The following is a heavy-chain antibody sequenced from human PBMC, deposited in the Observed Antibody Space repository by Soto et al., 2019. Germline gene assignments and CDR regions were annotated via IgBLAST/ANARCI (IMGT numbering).Heavy chain of an antibody. J-gene: IGHJ5*02. CDR3: ARDAFFYDILTGYYGAWFDP. V-gene: IGHV1-69*08. D-gene: IGHD3-9*01. CDR2: IIPILGIA. Sequence: QVQLVQSGAEVKKPGSSVKVSCKASGGTFSSYTISWVRQAPGQGLEWMGRIIPILGIANYAQKFQGRVTSTADKSTSTAYMELSSLRSEDTAVYYCARDAFFYDILTGYYGAWFDPWGQGTLVTVSS. CDR1: GGTFSSYT.